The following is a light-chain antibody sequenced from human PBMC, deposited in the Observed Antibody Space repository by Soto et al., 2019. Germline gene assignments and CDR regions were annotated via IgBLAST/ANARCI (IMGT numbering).Light chain of an antibody. CDR1: HSIGTY. J-gene: IGKJ1*01. CDR2: DAS. CDR3: QLLDNWPQT. Sequence: EIVLTQSPAILSLSPGERATLSCRATHSIGTYLAWYQHKPGQAPRLLIYDASNRATGIPARFSGGGSGTDFTLTISSLEPEDFAVYFCQLLDNWPQTFGQGTKVEIK. V-gene: IGKV3-11*01.